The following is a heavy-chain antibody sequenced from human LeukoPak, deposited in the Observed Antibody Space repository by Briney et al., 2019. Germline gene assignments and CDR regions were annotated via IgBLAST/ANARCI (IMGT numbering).Heavy chain of an antibody. CDR1: GFTLSSYA. V-gene: IGHV3-23*01. Sequence: GGSLRLSCAASGFTLSSYAMSWVRQVPGKGLEWVSAISGSGGSTYYADSVKGRFTISRDNSKNTLYLQMNSLRAEDTAVYYCANTKRHYDILTGLFADWGQGTLVTVSS. CDR2: ISGSGGST. J-gene: IGHJ4*02. CDR3: ANTKRHYDILTGLFAD. D-gene: IGHD3-9*01.